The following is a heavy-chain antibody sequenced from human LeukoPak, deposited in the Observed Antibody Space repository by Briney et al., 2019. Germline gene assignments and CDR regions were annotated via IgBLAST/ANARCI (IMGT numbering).Heavy chain of an antibody. Sequence: GGSLRLSCAASGFTFSSYAMHWVRQAPGKGLEWVAVISYDGSNEYYADSVKGRFTISRDNSKNTLYLQMNSLRAEDTAVYYCARVRGEYYYDSSGYLPLDYWGQGTLVTVSS. CDR2: ISYDGSNE. D-gene: IGHD3-22*01. CDR1: GFTFSSYA. V-gene: IGHV3-30-3*01. J-gene: IGHJ4*02. CDR3: ARVRGEYYYDSSGYLPLDY.